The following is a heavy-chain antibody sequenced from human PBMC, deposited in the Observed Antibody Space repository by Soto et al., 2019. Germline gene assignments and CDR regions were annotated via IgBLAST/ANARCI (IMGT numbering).Heavy chain of an antibody. D-gene: IGHD2-15*01. V-gene: IGHV3-7*05. J-gene: IGHJ5*02. CDR3: AGSQSNLYCSGGSCYSGWFDP. Sequence: GGSLRLSCAASGFTFSSYWMSWVRQAPGKGLEWVANKKQDGVEKYYLDFVKGRFTISGDNAKNSLFLQMNTLRAEDTAVYFCAGSQSNLYCSGGSCYSGWFDPWGQGPLVTVSS. CDR2: KKQDGVEK. CDR1: GFTFSSYW.